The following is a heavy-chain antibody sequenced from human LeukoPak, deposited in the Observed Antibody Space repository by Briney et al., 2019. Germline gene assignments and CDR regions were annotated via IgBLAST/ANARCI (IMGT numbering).Heavy chain of an antibody. CDR1: GYTLTELS. J-gene: IGHJ4*02. V-gene: IGHV1-24*01. CDR3: ARTLPPYRYSGSYYEELDY. D-gene: IGHD1-26*01. Sequence: ASVKVSCKVSGYTLTELSMHWVRQAPGKGLEWMGGFDPEDGETIYAQKFQGRVTMTEDTSTDTAYMELSSLRSEDTAVYYCARTLPPYRYSGSYYEELDYWGQGTLVTVSS. CDR2: FDPEDGET.